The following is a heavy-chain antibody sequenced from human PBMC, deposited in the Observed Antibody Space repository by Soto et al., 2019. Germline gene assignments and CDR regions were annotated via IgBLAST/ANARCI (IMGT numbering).Heavy chain of an antibody. J-gene: IGHJ6*02. Sequence: QVHLVESGGGVVQPGGSLRLSCTASGFTFNKFGMHWVRQTPGKGLEWVAAVSYDGNHDFYADSVRSRLIISRDNSKNTLYLQLNTLKPDDTAVYYCVKERADFVTVPHATSGMDVWGPGTTVTVSS. V-gene: IGHV3-30*18. D-gene: IGHD3-3*01. CDR2: VSYDGNHD. CDR3: VKERADFVTVPHATSGMDV. CDR1: GFTFNKFG.